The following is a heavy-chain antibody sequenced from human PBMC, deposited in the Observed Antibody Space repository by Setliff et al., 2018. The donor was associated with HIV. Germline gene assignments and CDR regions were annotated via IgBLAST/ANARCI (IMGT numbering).Heavy chain of an antibody. Sequence: PSETLSLTCVVSGYSISSGYYWAWIRQPPGKGLEWIGSIYHTGDTYYNPSLKSRVTMSVDTSQNQFSLRLRSVTAADTAVYYCARVSCSSWYSIPRYYYYSMDVWGNGTTVTVSS. V-gene: IGHV4-38-2*01. J-gene: IGHJ6*03. CDR2: IYHTGDT. D-gene: IGHD6-13*01. CDR1: GYSISSGYY. CDR3: ARVSCSSWYSIPRYYYYSMDV.